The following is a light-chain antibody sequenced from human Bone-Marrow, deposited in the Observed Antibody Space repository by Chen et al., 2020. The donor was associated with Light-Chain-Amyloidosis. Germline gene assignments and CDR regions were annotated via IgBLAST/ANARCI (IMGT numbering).Light chain of an antibody. Sequence: EIVLTQSPGTLSLSPGDRATLSCRTSQSISSPYLAWYQQKPGQAPRLLIYGVSSRATGIADRFSGSGSGTDFTLTISRLEPEDFAVYYCQQYSTSPLTFGGGTKVEIK. CDR3: QQYSTSPLT. J-gene: IGKJ4*01. V-gene: IGKV3-20*01. CDR2: GVS. CDR1: QSISSPY.